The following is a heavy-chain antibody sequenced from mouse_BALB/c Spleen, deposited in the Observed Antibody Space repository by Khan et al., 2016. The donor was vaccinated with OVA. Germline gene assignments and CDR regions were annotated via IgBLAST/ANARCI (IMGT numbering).Heavy chain of an antibody. CDR2: INPTSGYT. J-gene: IGHJ2*01. CDR3: ARDRIDY. CDR1: GYTFTTYW. V-gene: IGHV1-7*01. Sequence: QVQLQQSGAELAKPRASEKMSCKASGYTFTTYWMHWVKQRPGQGLEWIGYINPTSGYTDYNQKFKDKATLTADKSSSTAYMQLSSLTSDDSAVYYCARDRIDYWGQGTTLTVSS.